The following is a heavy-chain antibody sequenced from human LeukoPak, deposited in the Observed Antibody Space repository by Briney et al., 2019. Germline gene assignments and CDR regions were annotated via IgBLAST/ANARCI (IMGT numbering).Heavy chain of an antibody. CDR3: AKGAGWYNY. D-gene: IGHD6-19*01. CDR1: GGSIGSSSYY. Sequence: SETLSLTCTVSGGSIGSSSYYWSWIRQPAGKGLEWIGRIYTSGSTNYNPSLKSRVTMSVDTSKKQFSLKLSSVTAADTAVYYCAKGAGWYNYWGQGSLVTVSS. CDR2: IYTSGST. V-gene: IGHV4-61*02. J-gene: IGHJ4*02.